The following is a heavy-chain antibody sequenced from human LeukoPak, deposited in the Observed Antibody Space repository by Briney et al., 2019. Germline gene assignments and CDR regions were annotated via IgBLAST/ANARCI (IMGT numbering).Heavy chain of an antibody. V-gene: IGHV3-53*01. CDR3: ARNGIVPKGGPYYFDY. CDR1: GFTVSSNY. D-gene: IGHD2-8*01. Sequence: GGSLRLSCAASGFTVSSNYMSWVRQAPGKGLEWVSVIYSGGSTYCADSVKGRFTISRDNSKNTLYLQMNSLRAEDTAVYYCARNGIVPKGGPYYFDYWGQGTLVTVSS. CDR2: IYSGGST. J-gene: IGHJ4*02.